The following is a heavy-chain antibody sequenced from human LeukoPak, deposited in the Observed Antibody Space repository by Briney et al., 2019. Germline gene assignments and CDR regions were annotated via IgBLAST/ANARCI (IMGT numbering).Heavy chain of an antibody. CDR1: GGSISSGDYY. J-gene: IGHJ5*02. Sequence: SQTLSLTCTVSGGSISSGDYYWSWIRQHPGKGLEWIGYIYYSGSTYYNPSLKSRVTISVDTSKNQFSLKLSSVTAADTAVYYCARGGGTAAAGTALDWFDPWGQGTLVTVSS. CDR3: ARGGGTAAAGTALDWFDP. D-gene: IGHD6-13*01. CDR2: IYYSGST. V-gene: IGHV4-31*03.